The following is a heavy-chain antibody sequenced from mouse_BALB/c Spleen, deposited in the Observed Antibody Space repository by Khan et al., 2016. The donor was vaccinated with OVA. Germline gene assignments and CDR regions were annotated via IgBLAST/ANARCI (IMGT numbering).Heavy chain of an antibody. CDR1: GYSITSDYA. J-gene: IGHJ2*01. CDR2: ISYSGNT. Sequence: LVESGPGLVKPSQSLSLTCTVTGYSITSDYAWNWIRQFPGNKLEWMGYISYSGNTKYNPSLKSRISITRDTSKNQFFLQLNFVTIEDTATYYCARIQGGDFDYWGQGTTLTVSS. D-gene: IGHD3-2*02. CDR3: ARIQGGDFDY. V-gene: IGHV3-2*02.